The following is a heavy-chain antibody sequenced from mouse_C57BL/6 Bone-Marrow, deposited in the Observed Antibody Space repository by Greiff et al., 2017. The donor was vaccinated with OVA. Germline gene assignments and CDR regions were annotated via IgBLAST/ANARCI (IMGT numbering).Heavy chain of an antibody. J-gene: IGHJ3*01. CDR2: IDPSDSET. Sequence: QVQLQQPGAELVRPGSSVKLSCKASGYTFTSYWMHWVKQRPIQGLEWIGNIDPSDSETHYNQKFKDKATLTVDKSSSTAYMQLSSLTSEDSAVYYGARSGVYYYGSSYGWFAYWGQGTLVTVSA. V-gene: IGHV1-52*01. CDR1: GYTFTSYW. CDR3: ARSGVYYYGSSYGWFAY. D-gene: IGHD1-1*01.